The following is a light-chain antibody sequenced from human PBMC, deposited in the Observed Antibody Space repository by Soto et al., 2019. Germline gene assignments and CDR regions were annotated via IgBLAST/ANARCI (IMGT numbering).Light chain of an antibody. Sequence: EIVMTQSPATLSVSPGERATLSCRASQSVNSDLAWYQQKPGQAPRLLIYGASTRATGIPARFSGSGSGTEFTLTISSLQSEDFAVYYWQQYKLWWTFGQGTRVEIK. V-gene: IGKV3-15*01. CDR3: QQYKLWWT. J-gene: IGKJ1*01. CDR2: GAS. CDR1: QSVNSD.